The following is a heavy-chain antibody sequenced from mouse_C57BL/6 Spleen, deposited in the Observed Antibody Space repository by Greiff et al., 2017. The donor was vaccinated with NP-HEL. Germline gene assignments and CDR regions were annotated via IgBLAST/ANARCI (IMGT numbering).Heavy chain of an antibody. V-gene: IGHV5-4*01. Sequence: EVQLVESGGGLVKPGGSLKLSCAASGFTFSSYAMSWVRQTPEKRLEWVATISDGGSYTYYPDNVKGRFTISRDNAKNNLYLQMSHLKSEDTAMYYCARVLILFDYWGQGTTLTVSS. CDR3: ARVLILFDY. J-gene: IGHJ2*01. CDR2: ISDGGSYT. CDR1: GFTFSSYA.